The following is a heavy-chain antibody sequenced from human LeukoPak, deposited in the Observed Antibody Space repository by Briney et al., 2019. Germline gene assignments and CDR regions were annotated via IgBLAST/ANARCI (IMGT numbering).Heavy chain of an antibody. D-gene: IGHD3-9*01. J-gene: IGHJ6*03. Sequence: SETLSLTCTVPGGSISSSSYYWGWIRQPPGKGLEWIGSIYYSGSTYYHPSLKSRVTISVDTSKNQFSLKLSSVTAADTAVYYCARSDFDWLLLPHYYYYMDVWGKGTTVTISS. CDR1: GGSISSSSYY. CDR3: ARSDFDWLLLPHYYYYMDV. V-gene: IGHV4-39*01. CDR2: IYYSGST.